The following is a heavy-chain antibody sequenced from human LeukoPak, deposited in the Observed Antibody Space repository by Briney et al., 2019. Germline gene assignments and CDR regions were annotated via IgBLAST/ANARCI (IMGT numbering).Heavy chain of an antibody. V-gene: IGHV3-23*01. D-gene: IGHD5-18*01. CDR1: GFTFNYYA. J-gene: IGHJ4*02. Sequence: GGSLRLSCAASGFTFNYYAMSWVRQAPGKGLEWASGISDNYTDSVKGRFTISRDNTKNTVYLQMNNLRADDTAVYFCARHDSFIPYWGQGTLVTVSS. CDR2: ISD. CDR3: ARHDSFIPY.